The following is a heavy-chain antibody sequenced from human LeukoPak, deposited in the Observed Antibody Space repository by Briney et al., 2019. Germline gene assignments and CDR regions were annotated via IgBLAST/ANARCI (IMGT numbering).Heavy chain of an antibody. J-gene: IGHJ4*02. D-gene: IGHD3-3*01. CDR2: IYYSGST. CDR3: ARGVGLRFLNFDY. CDR1: GGSISSYY. Sequence: SETLSLTCTVSGGSISSYYWSWIRQPPGKGLEWIGYIYYSGSTNYNPSLKSRVTISVDTSKNQFSLKLSSVTAADTAVYYCARGVGLRFLNFDYWGQGTLVTVSS. V-gene: IGHV4-59*08.